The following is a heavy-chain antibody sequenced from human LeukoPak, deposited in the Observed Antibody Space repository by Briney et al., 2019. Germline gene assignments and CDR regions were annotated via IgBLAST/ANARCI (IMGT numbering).Heavy chain of an antibody. D-gene: IGHD2-15*01. CDR1: GFTVSSNY. CDR2: IYSGGST. J-gene: IGHJ6*04. CDR3: ARTPGYCSGGSCYSGYYYGMDV. V-gene: IGHV3-53*01. Sequence: GGSLILSCAASGFTVSSNYMSWGRQAPGKGLEWGSVIYSGGSTYYADSVKGRFTISRDNSKNTLYLQMNSLRAEDTAVYYCARTPGYCSGGSCYSGYYYGMDVWGKGTTVTVSS.